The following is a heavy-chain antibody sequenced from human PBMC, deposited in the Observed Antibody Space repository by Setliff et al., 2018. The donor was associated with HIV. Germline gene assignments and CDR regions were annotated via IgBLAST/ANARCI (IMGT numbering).Heavy chain of an antibody. J-gene: IGHJ3*02. CDR2: ISSSGSYI. CDR3: ARSRSTRDAFDI. D-gene: IGHD2-2*01. Sequence: GGSLRLSCATSGFSFFNFALNWVRQAPGKGLEWVSSISSSGSYIYYAGSVKGRYTISRDDATKSLFLQMDSLRAEDTAVYYCARSRSTRDAFDIWGQGTMVTVSS. V-gene: IGHV3-21*01. CDR1: GFSFFNFA.